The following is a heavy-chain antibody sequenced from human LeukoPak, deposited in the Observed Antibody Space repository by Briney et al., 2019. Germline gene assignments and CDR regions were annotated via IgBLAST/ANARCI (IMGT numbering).Heavy chain of an antibody. J-gene: IGHJ4*02. CDR2: INHSGST. Sequence: PSETLSLTCAVYGGSFSGYYWGWIRQPPGKGLEWIGEINHSGSTNYNPSLKSRVTISVDTSENQFSLKLSSVTAADTAVYYCARGPYIAVDYWGQGTLVTVSS. CDR3: ARGPYIAVDY. V-gene: IGHV4-34*01. CDR1: GGSFSGYY. D-gene: IGHD2-15*01.